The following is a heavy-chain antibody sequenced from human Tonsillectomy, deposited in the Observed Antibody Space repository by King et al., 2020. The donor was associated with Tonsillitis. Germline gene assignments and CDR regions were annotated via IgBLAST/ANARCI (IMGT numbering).Heavy chain of an antibody. CDR3: AREGGGAYFDY. CDR1: GYTFTGYY. D-gene: IGHD3-16*01. Sequence: VQLVESGAEVKKPGASVKVSCKASGYTFTGYYMHWVRQAPGQGLEWMGWINPNSGGTNCAQQFQGRVTMTRDTSISTAYLERSRLRSDDTAVYYCAREGGGAYFDYWGQGTLVTVSS. J-gene: IGHJ4*02. CDR2: INPNSGGT. V-gene: IGHV1-2*02.